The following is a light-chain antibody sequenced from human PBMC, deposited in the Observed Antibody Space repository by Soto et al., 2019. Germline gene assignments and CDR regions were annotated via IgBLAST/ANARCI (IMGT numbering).Light chain of an antibody. V-gene: IGKV1-5*01. CDR2: DAS. CDR1: ESITTW. Sequence: DIQLTQSPSTLSASVGDRVTITCRASESITTWLAWYQQKPGKAPKVLIHDASTLESGVPSRFSGSGSGTEFTLTISSLQPEDFATYYCQSYNTDRPTFGQGTRLEAK. J-gene: IGKJ5*01. CDR3: QSYNTDRPT.